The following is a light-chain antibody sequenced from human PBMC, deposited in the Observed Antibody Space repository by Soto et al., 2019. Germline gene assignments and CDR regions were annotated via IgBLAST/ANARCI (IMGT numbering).Light chain of an antibody. V-gene: IGKV3-15*01. CDR1: QNVGND. Sequence: DIVLTQSPASLSVSPGEGVTLSCRASQNVGNDLAWYQQIAGQAPRLLIYGASTRATGVPARFTDSGSGTDFTLTISSLQSEDFAIYYCQQYYNWPPAWTFGQGTRVDIK. CDR2: GAS. J-gene: IGKJ1*01. CDR3: QQYYNWPPAWT.